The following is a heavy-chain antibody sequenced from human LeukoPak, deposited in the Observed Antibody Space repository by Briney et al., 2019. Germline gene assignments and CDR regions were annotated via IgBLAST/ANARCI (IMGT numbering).Heavy chain of an antibody. J-gene: IGHJ4*02. CDR2: ICGSGGST. CDR1: GFTFNSYA. D-gene: IGHD3-22*01. V-gene: IGHV3-23*01. CDR3: ARRRPGYYYDSSGSSAPDFDY. Sequence: GGSLRLSCAASGFTFNSYAMSWVRQAPGKGLEWVSAICGSGGSTYYADSVKGRFTISRDNSKNTLYLQMNSLRAEDTAVYYCARRRPGYYYDSSGSSAPDFDYWGQGTLVTGSS.